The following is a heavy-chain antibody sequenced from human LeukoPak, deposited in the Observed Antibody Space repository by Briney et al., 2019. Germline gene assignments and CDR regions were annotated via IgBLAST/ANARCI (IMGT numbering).Heavy chain of an antibody. D-gene: IGHD5-24*01. CDR3: ARAGHSWLHDAFDI. CDR2: ISSSSSYI. V-gene: IGHV3-21*01. Sequence: PGGSLRLSCAASGFTFSSYSMNWVRQAPGKGLEWVSSISSSSSYIYYADSVKGRFTISRDNAKNSLYLQMNSLRAEDTAVYYCARAGHSWLHDAFDIWGKGTMVTVSS. J-gene: IGHJ3*02. CDR1: GFTFSSYS.